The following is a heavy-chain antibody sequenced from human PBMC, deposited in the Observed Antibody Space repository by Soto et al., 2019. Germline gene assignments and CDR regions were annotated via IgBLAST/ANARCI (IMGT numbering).Heavy chain of an antibody. CDR2: ISYSGTT. D-gene: IGHD5-18*01. J-gene: IGHJ5*02. V-gene: IGHV4-30-4*01. Sequence: QVQLQESGPGLVKPSQTLSLTCAVSGDSISSNNNYWGWIRQPPGEGLEWIGFISYSGTTSYSPSLKSRVAISLDTSKKQFSLSLSSVTAADTAVYYFARGRRYSYGLDTWGQGTLVTVSS. CDR1: GDSISSNNNY. CDR3: ARGRRYSYGLDT.